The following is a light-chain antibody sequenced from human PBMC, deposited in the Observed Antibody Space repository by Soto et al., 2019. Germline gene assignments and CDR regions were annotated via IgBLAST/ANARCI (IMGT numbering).Light chain of an antibody. CDR2: GAS. CDR1: QSVSSN. Sequence: ETVMTQSPGTLSVSPGESASFSCGTSQSVSSNLAWYQQKPGQAPRLLIYGASTRATGIPARFSGSGSGTEFTLTISYLRPEDSAVYFCQQYHDWVTFGGGTKVDI. CDR3: QQYHDWVT. J-gene: IGKJ4*01. V-gene: IGKV3D-15*01.